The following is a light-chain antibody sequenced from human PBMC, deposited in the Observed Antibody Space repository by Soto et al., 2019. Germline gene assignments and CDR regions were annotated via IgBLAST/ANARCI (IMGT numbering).Light chain of an antibody. CDR2: GNS. J-gene: IGLJ2*01. Sequence: QSVLTQPPSVSGAPGQRVTISCTGSSSNIGAGYDVHWYQQLPGTAPKLLIYGNSNRPSGVPDRFSGSKSGTSASLAITGLRAEEEPDYYCQSYDSSLSAYVVFGGGTK. CDR1: SSNIGAGYD. CDR3: QSYDSSLSAYVV. V-gene: IGLV1-40*01.